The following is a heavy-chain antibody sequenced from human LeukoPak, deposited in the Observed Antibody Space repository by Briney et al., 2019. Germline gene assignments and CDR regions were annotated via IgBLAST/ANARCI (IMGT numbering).Heavy chain of an antibody. CDR3: ARGSHRRYYYTSGSAFDP. CDR1: EFTFSSYW. Sequence: GGSLRLSCAASEFTFSSYWMSWVRQAPGKGLEWVASIKQDGSEKYYVDSVKGRVTISRDNAKNSLYLQMNSLRAEDTAVYYCARGSHRRYYYTSGSAFDPWGQGTLVTVSS. V-gene: IGHV3-7*01. CDR2: IKQDGSEK. D-gene: IGHD3-10*01. J-gene: IGHJ5*02.